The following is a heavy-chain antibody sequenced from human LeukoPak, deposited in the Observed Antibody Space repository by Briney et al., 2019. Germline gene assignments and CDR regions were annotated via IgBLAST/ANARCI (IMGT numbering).Heavy chain of an antibody. CDR1: GYTFTSYY. J-gene: IGHJ4*02. Sequence: ASVKVSCKASGYTFTSYYMHWVRQAPGQGPAWMGIINPSGGSTSYAQKFQGRVTMTRDTSTSTVYMELSSLRSEDTAVYYCARGRIAVADFDYWGQGTLVTVSS. CDR2: INPSGGST. D-gene: IGHD6-19*01. CDR3: ARGRIAVADFDY. V-gene: IGHV1-46*01.